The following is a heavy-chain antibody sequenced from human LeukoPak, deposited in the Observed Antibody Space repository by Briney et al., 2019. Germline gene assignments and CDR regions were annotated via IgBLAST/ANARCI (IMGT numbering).Heavy chain of an antibody. V-gene: IGHV3-21*01. CDR3: ARVMTTVTKWFDP. CDR2: INSSGSYI. Sequence: GGSLRLSCAASRFTFSSYSMNWVRQAPGKGLEWVSSINSSGSYIYYADSVKGRFTISRDNAKNSLYLQMNSLRAEDTAVYYCARVMTTVTKWFDPWGQGTLVTVSS. D-gene: IGHD4-17*01. J-gene: IGHJ5*02. CDR1: RFTFSSYS.